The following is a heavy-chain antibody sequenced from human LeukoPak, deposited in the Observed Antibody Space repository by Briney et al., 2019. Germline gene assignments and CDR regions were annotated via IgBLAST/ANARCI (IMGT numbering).Heavy chain of an antibody. CDR3: ARRNQYYFDY. CDR1: GFTFSSYE. V-gene: IGHV3-48*03. CDR2: ISSSGSTI. J-gene: IGHJ4*02. Sequence: GGSLRLSCAASGFTFSSYEMNWVRQAPGKGLEWVSYISSSGSTIYYADSVKGRFTISRDNAKNSLYLQMNGLRAEDTAVYYCARRNQYYFDYWGQGTLVTVSS.